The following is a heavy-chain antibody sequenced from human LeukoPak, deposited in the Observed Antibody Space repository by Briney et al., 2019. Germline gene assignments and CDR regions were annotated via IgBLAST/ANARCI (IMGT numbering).Heavy chain of an antibody. CDR1: GFTFSSYG. J-gene: IGHJ3*02. Sequence: GRSLRLSCAASGFTFSSYGMHWVRQAPGKGLEWVAVISYDGSNKYYADSVRGRFTISRDNSKNTLYLQMNSLRAEDTAVYYCAREGMVYAIDIWGQGTMVTVSS. V-gene: IGHV3-30*03. CDR2: ISYDGSNK. CDR3: AREGMVYAIDI. D-gene: IGHD2-8*01.